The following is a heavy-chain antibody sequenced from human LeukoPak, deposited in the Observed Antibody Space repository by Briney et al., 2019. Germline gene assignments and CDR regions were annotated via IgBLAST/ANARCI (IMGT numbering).Heavy chain of an antibody. V-gene: IGHV3-64D*06. J-gene: IGHJ4*02. Sequence: GGSLTLSCSASGFTFSDYAMHWVRQAPGKGLEYVSAISSNGGTTYYADSVKGRFTISRDNSKNTLYLQMSSLRAEDTAVYFCVKVKGPYDILSGCFDYWGQGTLVTVSS. D-gene: IGHD3-9*01. CDR2: ISSNGGTT. CDR1: GFTFSDYA. CDR3: VKVKGPYDILSGCFDY.